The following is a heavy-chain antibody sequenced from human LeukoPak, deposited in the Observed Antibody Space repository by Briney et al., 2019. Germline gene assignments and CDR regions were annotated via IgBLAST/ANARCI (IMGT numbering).Heavy chain of an antibody. CDR2: ISGSGGST. V-gene: IGHV3-23*01. CDR3: AKDRPVTYYYDSSGYPLDY. D-gene: IGHD3-22*01. J-gene: IGHJ4*02. CDR1: GSTFSSYA. Sequence: GGSLRLSCAASGSTFSSYAMSWVRQAPGKGLEWVSAISGSGGSTYYADSVKGRFTISRDNSKNTLYLQMNSLRAEDTAVYYCAKDRPVTYYYDSSGYPLDYWGQGTLVTVSS.